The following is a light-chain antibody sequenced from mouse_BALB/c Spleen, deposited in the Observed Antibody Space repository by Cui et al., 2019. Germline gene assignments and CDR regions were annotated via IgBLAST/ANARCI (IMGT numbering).Light chain of an antibody. CDR3: QQWSSNPLT. J-gene: IGKJ5*01. CDR2: LTS. Sequence: QIVLTKSPALMSAPPGEKVTMTCSASSSVSYMYWYQQKPRASPKPWIYLTSNLASGVPARFSGSGSGTSYSLTISSMEAEDAATYYCQQWSSNPLTFGAGTKLELK. V-gene: IGKV4-68*01. CDR1: SSVSY.